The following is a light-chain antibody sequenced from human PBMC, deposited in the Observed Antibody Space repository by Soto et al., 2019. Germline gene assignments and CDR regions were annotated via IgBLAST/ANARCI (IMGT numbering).Light chain of an antibody. V-gene: IGKV3-15*01. CDR3: QQYNNWWT. J-gene: IGKJ1*01. CDR1: QSVANS. CDR2: SAS. Sequence: EIVMTQSPDTLSVSPGERATLSCRASQSVANSLAWYQQKPGQAPRLLIYSASTRATGIPARFSGSGSGTGFTLTISSLQSEDFAVYYCQQYNNWWTFGQGTKVDIK.